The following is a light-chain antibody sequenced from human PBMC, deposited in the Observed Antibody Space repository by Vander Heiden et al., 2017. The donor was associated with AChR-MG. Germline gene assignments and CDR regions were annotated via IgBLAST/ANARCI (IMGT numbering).Light chain of an antibody. V-gene: IGLV2-14*01. CDR2: QVS. CDR3: TAYTSANSPHIL. Sequence: SVLTQPASVSGSLGKSITISCTGTDSDFGGYNYVSWYQKHPGKAPTRITYQVSDRPSGMSARLFGSKCGNTAALTISGRQAADEADYYCTAYTSANSPHILFGGGTTLTVL. CDR1: DSDFGGYNY. J-gene: IGLJ2*01.